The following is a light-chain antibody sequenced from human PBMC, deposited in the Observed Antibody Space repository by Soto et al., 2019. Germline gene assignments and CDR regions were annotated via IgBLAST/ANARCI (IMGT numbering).Light chain of an antibody. CDR2: DVS. CDR1: NSDVGGYNY. V-gene: IGLV2-14*03. CDR3: ASYTNSITDV. Sequence: QSALTQPASVSGSPGQSITISCTGTNSDVGGYNYVSWYQQHPGKAPKLLIYDVSSRPSGLSNRFSGSKSGNTASLIISGLQAEDEADYYCASYTNSITDVFGSGTKVTVL. J-gene: IGLJ1*01.